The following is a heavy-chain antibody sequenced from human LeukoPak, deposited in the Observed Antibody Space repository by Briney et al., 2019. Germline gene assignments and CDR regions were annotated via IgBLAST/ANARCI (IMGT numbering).Heavy chain of an antibody. J-gene: IGHJ6*03. V-gene: IGHV3-30*02. CDR2: IRYDGSNK. D-gene: IGHD6-19*01. Sequence: GGSLRLSCAASGFTFSSYGMHWVRQAPGKGLEWVAFIRYDGSNKYYADSVKGRFTISRDNSKNTVYLQMNSLRAEDTAVYYCAKDSNTQWTFYYYYNYMDVWGKGTTVTVSS. CDR1: GFTFSSYG. CDR3: AKDSNTQWTFYYYYNYMDV.